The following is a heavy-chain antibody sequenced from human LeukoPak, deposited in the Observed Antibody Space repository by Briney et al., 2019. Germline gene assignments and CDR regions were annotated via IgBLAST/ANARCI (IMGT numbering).Heavy chain of an antibody. D-gene: IGHD2-2*01. J-gene: IGHJ1*01. Sequence: PSETLSLTCTVSGDSISSGGYYWSWIRQHPGKGLEWIGYIYYSGNTYYNPSLKSRVTISVDTSKNQFSLKLNSVTAADTAVYYCARGYCSSTICFQYFHHWGQGTLVTVSS. V-gene: IGHV4-31*03. CDR2: IYYSGNT. CDR3: ARGYCSSTICFQYFHH. CDR1: GDSISSGGYY.